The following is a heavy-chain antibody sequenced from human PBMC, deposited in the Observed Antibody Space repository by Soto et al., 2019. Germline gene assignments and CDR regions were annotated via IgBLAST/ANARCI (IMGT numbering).Heavy chain of an antibody. D-gene: IGHD6-19*01. J-gene: IGHJ4*02. CDR2: ISSSSSYI. CDR3: ARESVAVALGADY. CDR1: GFTFSSYS. Sequence: FLRLSCAASGFTFSSYSMNWVRQAPGKGLEWVSSISSSSSYIYYADSVKGRFTISRDNAKNSLYLQMNSLRAEDTAVYYCARESVAVALGADYWGQGTLVTVSS. V-gene: IGHV3-21*01.